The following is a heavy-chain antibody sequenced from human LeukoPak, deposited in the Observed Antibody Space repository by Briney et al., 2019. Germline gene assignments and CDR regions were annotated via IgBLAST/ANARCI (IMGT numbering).Heavy chain of an antibody. CDR3: ARDHPYYYGSSGSPPTD. Sequence: GGSLRLSCAASGFTFSSYSMNWVRQAPGKGLEWVSSISSSSSYIYYADSVKGRFTISRDNAKNSLYLQMNSLRAEDTAVYYCARDHPYYYGSSGSPPTDWGQGTLVTVSS. V-gene: IGHV3-21*01. J-gene: IGHJ4*02. CDR1: GFTFSSYS. D-gene: IGHD3-22*01. CDR2: ISSSSSYI.